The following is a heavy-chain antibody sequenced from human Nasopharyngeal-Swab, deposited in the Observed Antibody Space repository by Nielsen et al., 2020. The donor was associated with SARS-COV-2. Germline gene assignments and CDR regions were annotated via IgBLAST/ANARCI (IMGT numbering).Heavy chain of an antibody. CDR2: ISSSGSTI. Sequence: GESLKISCAASGFTFSSYEMNWVRQAPGKGLEWVSYISSSGSTIYYADSVKGRFTISRDNAKNSLYLQMNSLRAEDTAVYCCARTPGRVLRFLEWLSPYFDYWGQGTLVTVSS. CDR3: ARTPGRVLRFLEWLSPYFDY. J-gene: IGHJ4*02. V-gene: IGHV3-48*03. D-gene: IGHD3-3*01. CDR1: GFTFSSYE.